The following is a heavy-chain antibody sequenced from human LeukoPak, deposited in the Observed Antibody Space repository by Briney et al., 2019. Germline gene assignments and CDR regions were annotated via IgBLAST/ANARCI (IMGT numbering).Heavy chain of an antibody. CDR3: AKDCCSGWYYYYMDV. CDR1: GFTFSSYW. Sequence: PGGSLRLSCAASGFTFSSYWMNWVRQAPGKGLEWVANIKQDGSEKYYVDSVKGRFTISRDNAKNSLYLQMNSLRAEDTAVYYCAKDCCSGWYYYYMDVWGKGTTVTISS. V-gene: IGHV3-7*03. J-gene: IGHJ6*03. D-gene: IGHD6-19*01. CDR2: IKQDGSEK.